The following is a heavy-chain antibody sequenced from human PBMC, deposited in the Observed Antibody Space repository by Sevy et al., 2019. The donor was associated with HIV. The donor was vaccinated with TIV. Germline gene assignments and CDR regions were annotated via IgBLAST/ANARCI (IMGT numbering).Heavy chain of an antibody. Sequence: GGSLRLSCAASGFTFSSYGMHWVRQAPGKGLEWVALISYDGSSKYYADSVKGRFTISRDNSKNTLYLQMNSLRSEDTAMYYCASDSDFGDPKLYYYYGMDVWGQGTTVTVSS. CDR3: ASDSDFGDPKLYYYYGMDV. D-gene: IGHD4-17*01. CDR1: GFTFSSYG. CDR2: ISYDGSSK. J-gene: IGHJ6*02. V-gene: IGHV3-30*03.